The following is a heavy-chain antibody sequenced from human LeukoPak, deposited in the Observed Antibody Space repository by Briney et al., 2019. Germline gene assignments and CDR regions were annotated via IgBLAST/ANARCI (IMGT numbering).Heavy chain of an antibody. D-gene: IGHD7-27*01. CDR2: ISYDGSNK. Sequence: GGSLRLSCAASGFTFSSYAMHWVRRAPGKGLEWVAVISYDGSNKYYAGSVKGRFTISRDNSKNTLYLQMNSLRAEDTAVYYCARVLTLGIWDYFDYWGQGTLVTVSS. J-gene: IGHJ4*02. CDR1: GFTFSSYA. V-gene: IGHV3-30-3*01. CDR3: ARVLTLGIWDYFDY.